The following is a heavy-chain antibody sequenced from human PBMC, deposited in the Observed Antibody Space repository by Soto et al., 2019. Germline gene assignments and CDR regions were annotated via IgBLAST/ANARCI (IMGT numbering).Heavy chain of an antibody. CDR2: LSGSGGTT. J-gene: IGHJ4*02. CDR3: AKQRADYGSGADTFYFDS. V-gene: IGHV3-23*01. D-gene: IGHD3-10*01. CDR1: GVTFSNYA. Sequence: GGSLRLSCTVSGVTFSNYAMNWVRQAPGKGLEWVSSLSGSGGTTYYADSVKGRFIISRDNSKNTLYLLMNSLRAEDTALYYCAKQRADYGSGADTFYFDSWGQGALVTVSS.